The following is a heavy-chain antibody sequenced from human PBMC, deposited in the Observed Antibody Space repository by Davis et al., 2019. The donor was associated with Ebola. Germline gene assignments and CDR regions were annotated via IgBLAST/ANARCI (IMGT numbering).Heavy chain of an antibody. CDR1: GFIFSSYV. Sequence: PGGSLRPSCAAPGFIFSSYVMSWVRQAPGKGLEWVAVISYDGSNKYYADSVKGRFTISRDNSKNTLYLQMNSLRAEDTAVYYCAKDTRGYDMDFDCWGQGTLATVSS. D-gene: IGHD5-12*01. CDR2: ISYDGSNK. CDR3: AKDTRGYDMDFDC. J-gene: IGHJ4*02. V-gene: IGHV3-30*18.